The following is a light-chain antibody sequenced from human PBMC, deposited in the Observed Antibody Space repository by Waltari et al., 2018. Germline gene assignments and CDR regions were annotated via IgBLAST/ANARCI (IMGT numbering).Light chain of an antibody. J-gene: IGLJ3*02. CDR2: EDT. V-gene: IGLV2-23*01. CDR1: SSDVGSYNL. CDR3: CSSAGSSIWV. Sequence: QSALTQPASVSGSPGQSLTISCTGTSSDVGSYNLVSWYQQHPGKAPKLRISEDTKRPSGVSNRVSGSKSGNTASLSISGLQAEDEADYYCCSSAGSSIWVFGGGTELTVL.